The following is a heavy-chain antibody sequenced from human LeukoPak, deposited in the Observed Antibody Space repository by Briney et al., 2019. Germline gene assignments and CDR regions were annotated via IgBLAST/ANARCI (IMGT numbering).Heavy chain of an antibody. CDR2: ILYSGRI. Sequence: SETLSLTCTVSGASVSSSSYHWMWLRQPPGKGLKYIGNILYSGRIDYKPSLQSRATISLYTSNNHFSLTLRSVTAADTAVYYCVGLAVGESGRGTWGQGTLVTVSS. CDR3: VGLAVGESGRGT. V-gene: IGHV4-61*03. CDR1: GASVSSSSYH. D-gene: IGHD3-10*01. J-gene: IGHJ5*02.